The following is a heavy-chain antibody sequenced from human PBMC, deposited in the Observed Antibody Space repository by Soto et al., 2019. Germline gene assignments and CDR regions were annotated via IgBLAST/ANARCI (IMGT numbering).Heavy chain of an antibody. D-gene: IGHD5-12*01. CDR1: GGTFSSYA. CDR3: ARPYSGYEYYYYGMDV. J-gene: IGHJ6*02. V-gene: IGHV1-69*06. Sequence: SVKVSCKASGGTFSSYAISWVQQAPGQGLEWMGGIIPIFGTANYAQKFQGRVTITADKSTSTAYMELSSLRSEDTAVYYCARPYSGYEYYYYGMDVWGQGTTVTVSS. CDR2: IIPIFGTA.